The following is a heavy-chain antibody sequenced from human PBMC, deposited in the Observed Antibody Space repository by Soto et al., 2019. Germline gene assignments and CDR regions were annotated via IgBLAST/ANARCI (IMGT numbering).Heavy chain of an antibody. D-gene: IGHD2-21*02. J-gene: IGHJ5*02. CDR1: GGSFNDYS. V-gene: IGHV4-34*12. CDR2: IFQSGST. Sequence: SETLSLTCGVYGGSFNDYSWTWIRQPPGKGLEWIGEIFQSGSTNYNSSLKSRVTVLIDTSKNQFSLKLSSVTAADTAFYYCARRRTANVRISGWLDPWGPGILVTVSS. CDR3: ARRRTANVRISGWLDP.